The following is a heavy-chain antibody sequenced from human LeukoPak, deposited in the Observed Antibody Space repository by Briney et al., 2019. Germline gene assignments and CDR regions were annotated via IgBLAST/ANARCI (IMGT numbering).Heavy chain of an antibody. CDR3: AKRGGSFIGYFDY. CDR2: IRYDGSDK. J-gene: IGHJ4*02. V-gene: IGHV3-30*02. D-gene: IGHD1-26*01. CDR1: GFTFSTYD. Sequence: AGGSLRLSCAASGFTFSTYDMHWVRQAPGKGLEWVAFIRYDGSDKYYADSVKGRFTISRDNSKNTLYLQMNSLRAEDTAVFYCAKRGGSFIGYFDYWGQGTLVTVSS.